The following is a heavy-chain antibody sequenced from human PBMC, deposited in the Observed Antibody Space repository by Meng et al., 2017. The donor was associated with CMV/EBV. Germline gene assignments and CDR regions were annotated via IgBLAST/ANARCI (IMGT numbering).Heavy chain of an antibody. Sequence: ASVKVSCKASGYTFTSYGISWVRQAPGQGLEWVGWISAYNGNTNYAQKLQGRVTMTTDTSTSTAYMELRSLRSDDTAVYYCARVGLWELHYNWFDPWGQGTLVTVSS. CDR2: ISAYNGNT. D-gene: IGHD1-26*01. J-gene: IGHJ5*02. V-gene: IGHV1-18*01. CDR3: ARVGLWELHYNWFDP. CDR1: GYTFTSYG.